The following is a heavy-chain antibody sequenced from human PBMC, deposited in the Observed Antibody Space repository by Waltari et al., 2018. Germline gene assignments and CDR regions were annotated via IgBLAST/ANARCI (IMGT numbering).Heavy chain of an antibody. CDR1: GFSSSDNY. Sequence: EVQLVESGGGLLQPGGSLRLSCAASGFSSSDNYMSWVRQAPGKGLEWVSCINGGGTTYYAGSVKGRFTISRDNSKNTVYLQMNSLRAEDTAMYYCARDSKFDPWGQGTLVTVSS. D-gene: IGHD4-4*01. CDR3: ARDSKFDP. V-gene: IGHV3-53*01. CDR2: INGGGTT. J-gene: IGHJ5*02.